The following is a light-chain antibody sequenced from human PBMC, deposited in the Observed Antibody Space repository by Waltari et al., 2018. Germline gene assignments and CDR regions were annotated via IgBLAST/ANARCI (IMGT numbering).Light chain of an antibody. J-gene: IGKJ4*01. CDR3: QQYYSIPLT. CDR2: WAS. Sequence: DIVMTQSPDSLAVSLGERATINCKSSQSVLYSSNNKNYFGWYQQKPGQPPKLLIHWASTRESGVPDRFSGSGSGTDFTLTISSLQAEDVAVYYCQQYYSIPLTFGGGTRVEIK. CDR1: QSVLYSSNNKNY. V-gene: IGKV4-1*01.